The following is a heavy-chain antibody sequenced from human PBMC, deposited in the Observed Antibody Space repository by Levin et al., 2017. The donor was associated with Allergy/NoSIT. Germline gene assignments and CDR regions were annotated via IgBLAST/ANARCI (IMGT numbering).Heavy chain of an antibody. V-gene: IGHV3-7*04. D-gene: IGHD3-10*01. Sequence: TGGSLRLSCAASGFTFRKYWMIWVRQAPGKGLEWVANIDQDENEKNYVDSVKDRFSISRDNAKNSLFLQMNSLRAEDTGVYYCARALLEWFGGPGYWGQGIMVTVSS. CDR2: IDQDENEK. CDR1: GFTFRKYW. J-gene: IGHJ4*02. CDR3: ARALLEWFGGPGY.